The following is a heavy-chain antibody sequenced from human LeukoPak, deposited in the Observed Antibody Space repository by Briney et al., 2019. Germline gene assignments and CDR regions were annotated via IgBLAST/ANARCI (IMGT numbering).Heavy chain of an antibody. CDR2: ISWNSGSI. Sequence: GRSLRLSCAASGFTFDDYAMHWVRQAPGKGLEWVSGISWNSGSIGYADSVKGRFTISRDNAKNSLYLQMDSLRAEDTALDGCALGAVAGLRHFDYWGQGTLVTVSS. CDR3: ALGAVAGLRHFDY. D-gene: IGHD6-19*01. J-gene: IGHJ4*02. V-gene: IGHV3-9*01. CDR1: GFTFDDYA.